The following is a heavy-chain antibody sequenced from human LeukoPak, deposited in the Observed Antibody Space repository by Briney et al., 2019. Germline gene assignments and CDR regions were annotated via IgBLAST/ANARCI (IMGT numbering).Heavy chain of an antibody. CDR2: ISSSSSYI. Sequence: GGSLRLSCAASGFTFSSYSMSWVRQAPGKGLEWVSSISSSSSYIYYADSVKGRFTISRDNAKNSLYLQMNSLRAEDTALFYCGREVMIYYDSMGYRSFDYWGQGTLVTVSS. V-gene: IGHV3-21*01. J-gene: IGHJ4*02. CDR3: GREVMIYYDSMGYRSFDY. D-gene: IGHD3-22*01. CDR1: GFTFSSYS.